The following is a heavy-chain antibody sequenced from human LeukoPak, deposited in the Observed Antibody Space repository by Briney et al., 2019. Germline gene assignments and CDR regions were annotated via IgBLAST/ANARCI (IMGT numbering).Heavy chain of an antibody. V-gene: IGHV3-30-3*01. CDR2: ISYDGSNK. J-gene: IGHJ4*02. D-gene: IGHD2-8*01. Sequence: GGSLRLSCAASGFTFSSYAMHWVRQAPGKGLEWVAVISYDGSNKYYADSVKGRFTISRYNSKNTLYLQMNNLRAEDTAVYYCARDTQPQYCTNGVCYLDYWGQGTLVTVSS. CDR1: GFTFSSYA. CDR3: ARDTQPQYCTNGVCYLDY.